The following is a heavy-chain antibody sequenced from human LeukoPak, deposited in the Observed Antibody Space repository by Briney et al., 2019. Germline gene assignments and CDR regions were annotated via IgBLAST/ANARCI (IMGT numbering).Heavy chain of an antibody. CDR3: TRDHLANLASRLFDP. D-gene: IGHD3-3*01. J-gene: IGHJ5*02. V-gene: IGHV4-38-2*02. CDR2: IHHSGRT. Sequence: PSETLSLTCTVSGYSISSDYYWGWIRQPPGKGLEWIGSIHHSGRTYYNPSLKSRVTISVDTSKNQFSLKLSSVTAADTAVYYCTRDHLANLASRLFDPWGQGTLVTVSS. CDR1: GYSISSDYY.